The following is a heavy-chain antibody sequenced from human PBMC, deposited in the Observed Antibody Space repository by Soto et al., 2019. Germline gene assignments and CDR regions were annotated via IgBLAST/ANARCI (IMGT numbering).Heavy chain of an antibody. CDR3: ARELVVPAAHVYYGMDV. Sequence: GGSLRLSCAASGFTFSSYDMHWVRQATGKGLEWVSAIGTAGDTFYPGSVKGRFTISRENAKNSLYLQMNSLRAEDTAVYYCARELVVPAAHVYYGMDVWGQGTTVTVSS. CDR2: IGTAGDT. J-gene: IGHJ6*02. V-gene: IGHV3-13*01. D-gene: IGHD2-2*01. CDR1: GFTFSSYD.